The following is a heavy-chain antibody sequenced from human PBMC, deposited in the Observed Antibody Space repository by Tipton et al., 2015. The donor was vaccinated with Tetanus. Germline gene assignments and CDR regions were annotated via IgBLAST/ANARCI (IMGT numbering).Heavy chain of an antibody. Sequence: TLSLTCTVSGASISTYYWSWIRQPPGKGPEWIGYIYYSGSTNYNPSLKSRVTISVDTPKNQFSLKLSSVTAADTAVYYCARDRTICSGGSCYGIPGAFDIWGQGTMVTVSS. CDR2: IYYSGST. CDR3: ARDRTICSGGSCYGIPGAFDI. J-gene: IGHJ3*02. V-gene: IGHV4-59*01. CDR1: GASISTYY. D-gene: IGHD2-15*01.